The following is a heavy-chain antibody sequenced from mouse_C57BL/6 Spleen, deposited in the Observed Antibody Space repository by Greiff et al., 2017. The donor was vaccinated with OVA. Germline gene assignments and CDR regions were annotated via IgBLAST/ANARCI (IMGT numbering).Heavy chain of an antibody. Sequence: EVQGVESGGGLVQPGGSLKLSCAASGFTFSDYYMYWVRQTPEKRLEWVAYISNGGGSTYYPDTVKGRFTISRDNAKNTLYLQMSRRKTEDTAMYYCARRGIYYGNYDAMDYWGQGTSVTVSS. V-gene: IGHV5-12*01. D-gene: IGHD2-1*01. CDR2: ISNGGGST. CDR3: ARRGIYYGNYDAMDY. CDR1: GFTFSDYY. J-gene: IGHJ4*01.